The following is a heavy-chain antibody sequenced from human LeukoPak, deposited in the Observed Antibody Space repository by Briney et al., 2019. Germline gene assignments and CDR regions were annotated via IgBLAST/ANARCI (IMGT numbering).Heavy chain of an antibody. CDR3: ARDSNAQRRGRVWGSLYSGSYRET. CDR1: GYTFTSYG. D-gene: IGHD1-26*01. CDR2: ISAYNGNT. V-gene: IGHV1-18*01. Sequence: ASVKVSCKASGYTFTSYGISWVRQAPGQGLEWMGWISAYNGNTNYAQKLQGRVTMTTDTSTSTAYMELRSLRSDDTAVYYCARDSNAQRRGRVWGSLYSGSYRETWGQGTLVTVSS. J-gene: IGHJ5*02.